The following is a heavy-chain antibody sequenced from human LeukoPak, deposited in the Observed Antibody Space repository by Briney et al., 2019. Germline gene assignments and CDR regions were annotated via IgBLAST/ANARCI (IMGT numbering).Heavy chain of an antibody. V-gene: IGHV3-21*01. J-gene: IGHJ4*02. D-gene: IGHD3-22*01. CDR1: GFTFSSYS. Sequence: GGSLRLSCAASGFTFSSYSMNWVRQAPGKGLEWVSAISSSSTYIYYADSVKGRFTISRDNARNSLFLQLDSLRAEDTAVYYCARLDSSGYYFPGVSDYWGQGTLVTVSS. CDR3: ARLDSSGYYFPGVSDY. CDR2: ISSSSTYI.